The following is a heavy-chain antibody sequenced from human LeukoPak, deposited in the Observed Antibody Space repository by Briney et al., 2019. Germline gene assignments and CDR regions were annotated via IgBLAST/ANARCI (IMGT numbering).Heavy chain of an antibody. D-gene: IGHD1-1*01. CDR1: GYRFTSYW. Sequence: GESLRISCKGSGYRFTSYWIGWVRQMPGKGLGGMGIIFPGDSDTRYSPSFQGQVTISADKSIGTAYLQWSSLKASDTAMYFCARHGNLIRYDAFDIWGQGTMVTVSS. CDR3: ARHGNLIRYDAFDI. V-gene: IGHV5-51*01. J-gene: IGHJ3*02. CDR2: IFPGDSDT.